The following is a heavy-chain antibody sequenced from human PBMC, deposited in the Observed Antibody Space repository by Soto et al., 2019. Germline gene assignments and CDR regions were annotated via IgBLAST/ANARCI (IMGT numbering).Heavy chain of an antibody. J-gene: IGHJ3*02. CDR1: GFTFSSYA. CDR3: ARRWPDAFDI. V-gene: IGHV3-30-3*01. CDR2: ISYDGSNK. Sequence: PGGSLRLSCAASGFTFSSYAMHWVRQAPGKGLEWVAVISYDGSNKYYVDSVKGRFTISRDNSKNTLYLQMNSLRAEDTAVYYCARRWPDAFDIWGQGTMVTVSS.